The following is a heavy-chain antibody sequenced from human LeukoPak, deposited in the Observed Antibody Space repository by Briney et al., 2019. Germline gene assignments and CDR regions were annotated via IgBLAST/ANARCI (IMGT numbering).Heavy chain of an antibody. CDR1: GGSVSSGSYY. CDR3: ARERESYFDY. D-gene: IGHD1-26*01. CDR2: IYYSGST. Sequence: PSETLSLTCTVSGGSVSSGSYYWSWIRQPPGKGLEWIGYIYYSGSTNYNPSLKSRVTISVDTSKNQFSLKLSSVTAADTAVYYCARERESYFDYWGQGTLVTVSS. J-gene: IGHJ4*02. V-gene: IGHV4-61*01.